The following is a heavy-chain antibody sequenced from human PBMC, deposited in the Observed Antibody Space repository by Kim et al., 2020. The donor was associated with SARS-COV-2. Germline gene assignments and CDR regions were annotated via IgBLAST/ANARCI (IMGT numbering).Heavy chain of an antibody. Sequence: KGRFTISRDNANNTLYLQMNSLRAEDTAVYYCARGPYGSGSYPYYYYMDVWGKGTTVTVSS. J-gene: IGHJ6*03. CDR3: ARGPYGSGSYPYYYYMDV. V-gene: IGHV3-74*01. D-gene: IGHD3-10*01.